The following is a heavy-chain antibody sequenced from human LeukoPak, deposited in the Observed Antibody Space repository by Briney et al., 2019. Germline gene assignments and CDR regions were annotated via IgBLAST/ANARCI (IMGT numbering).Heavy chain of an antibody. Sequence: GRSLRLSCVASGFSFSSYGMHWVRQAPGKGLEWVAIIWSDGTTKYYVGSVKGRFTISRDNSKSPLYLQMNSLRAEDTAVYYCARDAATSVGMPHYWGQGTVVTVSS. V-gene: IGHV3-33*01. CDR2: IWSDGTTK. CDR1: GFSFSSYG. D-gene: IGHD2-2*01. CDR3: ARDAATSVGMPHY. J-gene: IGHJ4*02.